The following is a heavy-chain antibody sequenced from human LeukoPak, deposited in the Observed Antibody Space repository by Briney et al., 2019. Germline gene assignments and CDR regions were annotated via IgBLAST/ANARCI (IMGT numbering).Heavy chain of an antibody. V-gene: IGHV3-23*01. D-gene: IGHD3-16*02. CDR3: AKTIYDYVWGSYRYALDY. CDR1: GFTFSSYA. Sequence: GGSLRLSCAASGFTFSSYAMSWVRQAPGKGLEWVSAISGSGGSTYYADSVKGRFTISRDNSKNTLYLQMNSLRAEDTAVYYCAKTIYDYVWGSYRYALDYWGQGTLVTVS. J-gene: IGHJ4*02. CDR2: ISGSGGST.